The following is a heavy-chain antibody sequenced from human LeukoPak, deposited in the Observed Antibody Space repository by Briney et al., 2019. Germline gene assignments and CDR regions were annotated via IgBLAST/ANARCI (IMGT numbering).Heavy chain of an antibody. V-gene: IGHV1-69*01. CDR3: ARDSITMVRGVTQEGWFDP. CDR2: IIPIFGTA. CDR1: GGTFSSYA. D-gene: IGHD3-10*01. J-gene: IGHJ5*02. Sequence: GASVNVSCKASGGTFSSYAISWVRQAPGQGLEWMGGIIPIFGTANYAQKFQGRVTITADESTSTAYMELSSLRSEDTAVYYCARDSITMVRGVTQEGWFDPWGQGTLVTVSS.